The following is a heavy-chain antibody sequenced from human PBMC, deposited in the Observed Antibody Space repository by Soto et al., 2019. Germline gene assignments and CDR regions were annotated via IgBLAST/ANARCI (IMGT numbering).Heavy chain of an antibody. Sequence: GGSLRLSCAASEFTFSTYSMNWVRQAPGKGLEWVSSISSSSSYIYYADSVKGRFTISRDNAKNSLYLQMNSLGAEDTAVYYCARVVDYYDPYYYYGMDVWGQGTTVTVSS. D-gene: IGHD3-22*01. CDR2: ISSSSSYI. V-gene: IGHV3-21*01. CDR3: ARVVDYYDPYYYYGMDV. CDR1: EFTFSTYS. J-gene: IGHJ6*02.